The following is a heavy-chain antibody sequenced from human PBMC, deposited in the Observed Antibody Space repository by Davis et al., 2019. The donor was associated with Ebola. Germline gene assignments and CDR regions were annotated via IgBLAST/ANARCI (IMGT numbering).Heavy chain of an antibody. CDR1: GFTFSSYS. Sequence: GESLKISCAASGFTFSSYSMNWVRQAPGKGLEYVSAISSNGGSTYYADSVKGRFTISRDNAKSSLSLQMSSLRAEDTAIYYCATSEPSGLFPEYWGHGTPLTVSS. CDR2: ISSNGGST. D-gene: IGHD3-22*01. V-gene: IGHV3-64*04. CDR3: ATSEPSGLFPEY. J-gene: IGHJ4*01.